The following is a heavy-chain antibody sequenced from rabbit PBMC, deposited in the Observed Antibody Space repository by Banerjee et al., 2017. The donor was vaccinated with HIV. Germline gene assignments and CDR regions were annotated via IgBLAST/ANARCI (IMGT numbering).Heavy chain of an antibody. V-gene: IGHV1S43*01. CDR2: IYTTSGST. CDR3: ARSADAGCAYAL. Sequence: QEQLVESGGGLVQPGGSLKLSCVASGIDFSSYYRMCWVRQAPGRGLELIACIYTTSGSTWYASWVNGRFTISRSTSLNTVDLQMTSLTAADTATYFCARSADAGCAYALWGPGTLVTVS. D-gene: IGHD6-1*01. J-gene: IGHJ4*01. CDR1: GIDFSSYYR.